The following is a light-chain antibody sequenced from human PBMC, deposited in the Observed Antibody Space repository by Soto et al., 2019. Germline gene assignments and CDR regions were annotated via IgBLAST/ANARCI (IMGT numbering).Light chain of an antibody. CDR3: QQLNSYPIT. CDR2: AAS. V-gene: IGKV1-9*01. J-gene: IGKJ5*01. Sequence: DIQLTQSPSFLSASVGDRVTITCRASQGLSSDLAWYQQKPGKAPKLLIYAASTLQSGVPSRFSGSGSGTEFTLTISSLQPEDFATYCGQQLNSYPITFGQGTRLEIK. CDR1: QGLSSD.